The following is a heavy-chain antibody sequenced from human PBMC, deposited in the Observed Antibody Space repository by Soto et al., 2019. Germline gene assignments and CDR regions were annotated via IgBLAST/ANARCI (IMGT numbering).Heavy chain of an antibody. CDR2: INAANDNT. D-gene: IGHD2-21*01. CDR3: AREFVAAWSFDY. V-gene: IGHV1-3*01. CDR1: GYTFTNYL. J-gene: IGHJ4*02. Sequence: ASVKVSCKASGYTFTNYLMHWVRQAPGQRLEWMGWINAANDNTKYSQKLQGRVTFTRDTSATTAYMELSILRCEDTAVYFCAREFVAAWSFDYCGQGTLFPVS.